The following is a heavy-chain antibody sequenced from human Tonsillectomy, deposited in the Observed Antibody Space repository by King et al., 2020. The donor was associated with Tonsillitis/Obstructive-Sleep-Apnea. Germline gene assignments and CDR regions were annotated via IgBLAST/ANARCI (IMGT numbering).Heavy chain of an antibody. Sequence: VQLVESGGGLVQPGGSLRLSCAASRFTFSSYAMSWVRQATGKGLEWVSAIGGSGGSTYYADSVEGRFTISRDNSKNTQFLQMNSLRAEDTAVYYCAKDPYDGVDYWGQGTLVTVSS. CDR3: AKDPYDGVDY. V-gene: IGHV3-23*04. D-gene: IGHD1-1*01. CDR2: IGGSGGST. J-gene: IGHJ4*02. CDR1: RFTFSSYA.